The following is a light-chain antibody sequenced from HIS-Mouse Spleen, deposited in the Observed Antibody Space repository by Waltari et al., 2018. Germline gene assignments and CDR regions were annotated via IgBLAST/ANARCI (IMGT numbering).Light chain of an antibody. V-gene: IGKV1-39*01. CDR2: AAS. Sequence: DIQMTHSPSSLSASVGDRVTITCRASQSISSYLNWYQQKPGKAPKLLIYAASSLQSGVPSRFSGSGSGTDFTLTISSLQPEDFATYYCQQSYSTPVYTFGQGTKLEIK. CDR3: QQSYSTPVYT. CDR1: QSISSY. J-gene: IGKJ2*01.